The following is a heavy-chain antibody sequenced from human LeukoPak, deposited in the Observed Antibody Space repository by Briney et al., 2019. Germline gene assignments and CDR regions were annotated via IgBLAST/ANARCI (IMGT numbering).Heavy chain of an antibody. J-gene: IGHJ4*02. V-gene: IGHV3-11*01. CDR2: ISSSGSTI. Sequence: PGGSPRLSCAASGFTFSDYYMSWIRQAPGKGLEWVSYISSSGSTIYYADSVKGRFTISRDNAKNSLYLQMNSLRADDTAVYYCARDPITIFGVIDYWGQGTLVTVSS. D-gene: IGHD3-3*01. CDR1: GFTFSDYY. CDR3: ARDPITIFGVIDY.